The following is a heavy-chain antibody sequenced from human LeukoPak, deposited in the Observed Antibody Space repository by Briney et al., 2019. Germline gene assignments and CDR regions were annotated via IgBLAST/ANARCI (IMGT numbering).Heavy chain of an antibody. D-gene: IGHD1-1*01. CDR1: GGTFRSYA. Sequence: ASVKVSCKASGGTFRSYAISWVRQAPGQGLEWMGGIIPIFGTANYAQKFQGRVTITADESTSTAYMELSSLRSEDTAVYYCARAESSGPERLVLVHFDYWGQGTLVTVSS. V-gene: IGHV1-69*01. CDR3: ARAESSGPERLVLVHFDY. CDR2: IIPIFGTA. J-gene: IGHJ4*02.